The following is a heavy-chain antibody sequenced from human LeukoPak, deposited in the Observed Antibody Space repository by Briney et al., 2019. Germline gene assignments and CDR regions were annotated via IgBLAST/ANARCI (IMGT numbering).Heavy chain of an antibody. V-gene: IGHV1-2*02. CDR1: GYTFTGYY. J-gene: IGHJ4*02. D-gene: IGHD5-18*01. CDR3: AREASGYSYGYIVY. CDR2: INPNSGGT. Sequence: GASVKVSCKASGYTFTGYYMHWVRQAPAQGLEWMGWINPNSGGTNYAQKFQGRVTMTRDTSISTAYMELSRLRSDDTAVYCCAREASGYSYGYIVYWGEGTLVTVSS.